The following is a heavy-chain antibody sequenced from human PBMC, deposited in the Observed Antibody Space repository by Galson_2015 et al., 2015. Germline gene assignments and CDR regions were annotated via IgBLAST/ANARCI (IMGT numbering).Heavy chain of an antibody. V-gene: IGHV1-69*13. CDR3: ARDRGMETMMGYYYYYGMDV. D-gene: IGHD3-22*01. CDR1: GGTFSSYA. CDR2: IIPIFGTA. Sequence: SVKVSCKASGGTFSSYAISWVRQAPGQGLEWMGGIIPIFGTANYAQKFQGRVTITADESTSTAYMELSSLRSEDTAVYYCARDRGMETMMGYYYYYGMDVWGQGTTVTVSS. J-gene: IGHJ6*02.